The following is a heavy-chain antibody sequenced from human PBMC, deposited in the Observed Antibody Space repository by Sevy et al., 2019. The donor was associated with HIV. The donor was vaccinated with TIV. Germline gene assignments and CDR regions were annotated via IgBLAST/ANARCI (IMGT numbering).Heavy chain of an antibody. D-gene: IGHD5-12*01. V-gene: IGHV3-49*03. CDR1: GFTVGDYA. CDR2: IRRNSHEPYGGTT. Sequence: GGSLRLSCTSSGFTVGDYAMSWFRQAPGKGLEWVAFIRRNSHEPYGGTTEYAASVKGRFTISRDDSKSIAYLQMNSLKTEDTAVYYCTRALATADTPEYYFDYWGQGILVTVSS. CDR3: TRALATADTPEYYFDY. J-gene: IGHJ4*02.